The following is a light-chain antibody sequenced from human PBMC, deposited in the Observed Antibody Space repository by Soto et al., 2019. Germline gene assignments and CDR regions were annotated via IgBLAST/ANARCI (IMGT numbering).Light chain of an antibody. CDR3: SSYAGINNLGV. J-gene: IGLJ1*01. Sequence: QSALTQPPSASGSAGQSVTSSCTGTSSDVGGYKYVSWYQQHPGKAPKLMIFEVNKRPSGVPDRFSGSKSGNTASLTVSGLQAEDEADYYCSSYAGINNLGVFGTGTKVTVL. CDR2: EVN. V-gene: IGLV2-8*01. CDR1: SSDVGGYKY.